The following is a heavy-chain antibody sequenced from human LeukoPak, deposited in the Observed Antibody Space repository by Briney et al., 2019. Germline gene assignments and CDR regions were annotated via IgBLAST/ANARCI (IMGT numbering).Heavy chain of an antibody. J-gene: IGHJ5*01. CDR1: GGSVSSGSYY. D-gene: IGHD3-9*01. V-gene: IGHV4-61*01. Sequence: SETLSLTCTVSGGSVSSGSYYWSWIRQPPGKGLEWIGYIYYSGSTNYNPSLKSRVTISVDTSKNQFSLKLSSVTAADTAVYYCAIAPSYYDIWTGYYIWFDSWGQGTLVTVSS. CDR2: IYYSGST. CDR3: AIAPSYYDIWTGYYIWFDS.